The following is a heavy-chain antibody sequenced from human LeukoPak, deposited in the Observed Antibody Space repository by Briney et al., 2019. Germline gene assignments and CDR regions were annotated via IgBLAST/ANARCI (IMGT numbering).Heavy chain of an antibody. J-gene: IGHJ6*02. CDR1: GYTFINYG. CDR3: ARVIPQGPYYYHGMDV. CDR2: ISADNGNT. D-gene: IGHD3-16*01. V-gene: IGHV1-18*01. Sequence: GASVMVSCKASGYTFINYGIIWVRQAPGQGLEWMGWISADNGNTNYAQKLQDRVTMTTDTSTSTAYMELRSLRSDDTALYYCARVIPQGPYYYHGMDVWGQGTTVTV.